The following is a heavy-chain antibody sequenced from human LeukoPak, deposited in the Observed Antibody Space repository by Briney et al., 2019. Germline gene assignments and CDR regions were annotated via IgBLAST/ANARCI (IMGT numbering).Heavy chain of an antibody. CDR3: ARRRVMTYYMDV. CDR1: GGSISSSTYY. J-gene: IGHJ6*03. Sequence: KSSETLSLTCSVSGGSISSSTYYWGWIRQPPGKGLEWIGNIYYSGTTYYNPSLKSRVTISIETSQNQFSLKLSSVTAADTAVYYCARRRVMTYYMDVWDKGTTVTISS. CDR2: IYYSGTT. V-gene: IGHV4-39*01. D-gene: IGHD3-22*01.